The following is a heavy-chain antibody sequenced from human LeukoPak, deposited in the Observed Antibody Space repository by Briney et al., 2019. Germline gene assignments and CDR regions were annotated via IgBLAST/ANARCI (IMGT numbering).Heavy chain of an antibody. CDR3: ARARQQLVWANWFDP. Sequence: GASVKVSCKASVYTFSSYGISWVRQAPGQGLEWMGWISAYNGKTKYAQKLQGRVTMTTETSTSTAYMELRSLRSDDTAVYYCARARQQLVWANWFDPWGQGTLVTVPS. V-gene: IGHV1-18*01. J-gene: IGHJ5*02. CDR1: VYTFSSYG. D-gene: IGHD6-13*01. CDR2: ISAYNGKT.